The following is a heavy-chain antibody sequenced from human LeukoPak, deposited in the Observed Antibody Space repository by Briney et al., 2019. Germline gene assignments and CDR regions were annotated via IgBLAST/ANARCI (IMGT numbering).Heavy chain of an antibody. Sequence: SETLSLTCTVSGGSISSSSYYWGWIRQPPGKGLEWFGRIYYSGSTYYNPSLKSRVTISVDTSKNQFSLKLSSVTAADTAVYYCARAPTMVRGVITNWFDPWGQGTLVTVSS. CDR1: GGSISSSSYY. V-gene: IGHV4-39*07. CDR2: IYYSGST. D-gene: IGHD3-10*01. CDR3: ARAPTMVRGVITNWFDP. J-gene: IGHJ5*02.